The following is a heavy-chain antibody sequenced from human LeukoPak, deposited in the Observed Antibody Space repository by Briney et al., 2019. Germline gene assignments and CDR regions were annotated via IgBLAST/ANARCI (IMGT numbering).Heavy chain of an antibody. D-gene: IGHD6-13*01. CDR3: AREEYSSDWYGHDS. J-gene: IGHJ4*02. CDR1: GGSISNTNYY. CDR2: IYYTGTT. Sequence: SETLSLTCTVSGGSISNTNYYWAWLRQPPGRGLEWIGSIYYTGTTFDNPSLKSRVTLSVDTSKNQFSLRLTSVTAADTAFYYCAREEYSSDWYGHDSWGQGTLVTVSS. V-gene: IGHV4-39*07.